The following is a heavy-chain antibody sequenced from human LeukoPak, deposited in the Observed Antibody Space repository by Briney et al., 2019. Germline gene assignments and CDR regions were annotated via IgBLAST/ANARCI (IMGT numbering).Heavy chain of an antibody. V-gene: IGHV4-59*01. Sequence: SETLSLTCTVFGGAISNYYWSWLRQPPGKGLEWIGYIYYSGSTNYNPSLKNRVTISLDTSKNQFSLKLNSVTAADTAVYYCARSVDTSMVGDYWGQGTLVTVSS. CDR3: ARSVDTSMVGDY. J-gene: IGHJ4*02. CDR2: IYYSGST. CDR1: GGAISNYY. D-gene: IGHD5-18*01.